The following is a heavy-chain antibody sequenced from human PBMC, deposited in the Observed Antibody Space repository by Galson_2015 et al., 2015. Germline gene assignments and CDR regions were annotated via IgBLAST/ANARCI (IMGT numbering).Heavy chain of an antibody. CDR2: ISRGSNTI. J-gene: IGHJ4*02. CDR1: GFTFSAHK. V-gene: IGHV3-48*02. Sequence: SLRLSCAASGFTFSAHKMNWVRQAPGKGLEWISYISRGSNTIFYADSVKGRFTVSRDDAKDSLSLQMDSLRDDDTAVYYCARGPQNGFGYHVFDYWGQGALVTVSS. CDR3: ARGPQNGFGYHVFDY. D-gene: IGHD5-18*01.